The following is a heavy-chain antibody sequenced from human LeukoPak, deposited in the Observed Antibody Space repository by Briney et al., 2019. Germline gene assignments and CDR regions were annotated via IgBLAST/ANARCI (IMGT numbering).Heavy chain of an antibody. Sequence: PGGSLRLSCAASGFTFGGFWMSWVRQAPGRGLEWVANISPDGSIKYYVDSIKGRFSISRDNAKNSLYLQMNSLRAEDTAVYYCASGFLQWLYWGQGTLVVVSS. J-gene: IGHJ4*02. D-gene: IGHD3-3*01. CDR2: ISPDGSIK. CDR1: GFTFGGFW. V-gene: IGHV3-7*01. CDR3: ASGFLQWLY.